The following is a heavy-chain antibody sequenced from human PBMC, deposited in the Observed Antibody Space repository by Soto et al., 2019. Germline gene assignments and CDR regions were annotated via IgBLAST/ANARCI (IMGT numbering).Heavy chain of an antibody. CDR2: FDPEDGET. D-gene: IGHD6-19*01. Sequence: ASVKVSCKVSGYTLTELSMHWVRQAPGKGLEWMGGFDPEDGETIYAQKFQCRVTMTEDTSTDTAYMELSSLRSEDTAVYYCATEFTAKSSDSNGYPFDYWRQGTLVTVSS. CDR3: ATEFTAKSSDSNGYPFDY. CDR1: GYTLTELS. V-gene: IGHV1-24*01. J-gene: IGHJ4*02.